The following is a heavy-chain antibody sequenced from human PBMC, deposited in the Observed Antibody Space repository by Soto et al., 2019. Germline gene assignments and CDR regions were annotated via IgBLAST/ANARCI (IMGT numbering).Heavy chain of an antibody. J-gene: IGHJ6*01. D-gene: IGHD2-15*01. CDR3: AGYCRRSIGPKDHYFCLEG. CDR2: ISDGRST. CDR1: GGSSYTYY. Sequence: SATLSLTCNVSGGSSYTYYRTWLRLSPGKGREWVGYISDGRSTNYNPSLSGRLSISLDTTKQQVSLKLTSACAADTRTYFCAGYCRRSIGPKDHYFCLEGWGEGTTVDVSS. V-gene: IGHV4-59*01.